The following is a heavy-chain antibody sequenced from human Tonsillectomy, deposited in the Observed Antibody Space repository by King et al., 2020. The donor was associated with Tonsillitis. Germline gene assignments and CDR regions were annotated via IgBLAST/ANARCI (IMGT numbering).Heavy chain of an antibody. V-gene: IGHV4-61*01. CDR2: IYYSGST. CDR1: GGSVSSGNYY. D-gene: IGHD3-22*01. CDR3: ARLYYYDSSGLYWYFDL. J-gene: IGHJ2*01. Sequence: VQLQESGPGLVKPSETLSLTCTVSGGSVSSGNYYWSWIRQPPGKGLEWIGHIYYSGSTKYNPSLESRVTMSVDTSKSQFSPKLSSVTAADTAVYHCARLYYYDSSGLYWYFDLWGRGTLVTVSS.